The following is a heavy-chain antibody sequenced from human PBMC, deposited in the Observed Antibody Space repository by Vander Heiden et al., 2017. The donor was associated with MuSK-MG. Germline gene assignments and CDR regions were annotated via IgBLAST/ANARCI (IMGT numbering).Heavy chain of an antibody. CDR3: ARVYHNRYYYGSGSYYEHDAFDI. CDR2: IYYSGST. D-gene: IGHD3-10*01. V-gene: IGHV4-59*01. Sequence: QVQLQESGPGLVKPSETLSLTCTVSGGSISRYYWSWIRQPPGKGLEWIGYIYYSGSTNYNPSLKSRVTISVDTSKNQFSLKLSSVTAADTAVYYCARVYHNRYYYGSGSYYEHDAFDIWGQGTMVTVSS. CDR1: GGSISRYY. J-gene: IGHJ3*02.